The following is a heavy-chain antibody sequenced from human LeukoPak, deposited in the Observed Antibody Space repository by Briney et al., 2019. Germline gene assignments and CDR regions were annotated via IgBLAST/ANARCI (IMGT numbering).Heavy chain of an antibody. CDR1: GGSISSYY. CDR3: ARGTPHAPASYYYMDV. CDR2: IYTSGST. J-gene: IGHJ6*03. Sequence: SETLSLTCTVSGGSISSYYWSWIRQPAGKGLEWIGRIYTSGSTNYNPSLKSRVTMSVDTSKNQFSLKLSSVTAADTAVYYCARGTPHAPASYYYMDVWGKGTTVTVSS. V-gene: IGHV4-4*07. D-gene: IGHD2-15*01.